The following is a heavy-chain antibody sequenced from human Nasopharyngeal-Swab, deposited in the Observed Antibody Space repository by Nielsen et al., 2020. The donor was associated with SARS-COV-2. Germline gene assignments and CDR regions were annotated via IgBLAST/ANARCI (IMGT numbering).Heavy chain of an antibody. V-gene: IGHV3-48*03. D-gene: IGHD3-10*01. J-gene: IGHJ5*02. CDR2: ISSSGSTI. CDR3: PREGGLLWFGESPEGGWFDP. Sequence: GGSLRLSCAASGFTFSSYEMNWVRQAPGKGLEWVSYISSSGSTIYYADSVKGRFTISRDNAKNSLYLQMNSLRAEDTAVYYPPREGGLLWFGESPEGGWFDPWGQGTLVTVSS. CDR1: GFTFSSYE.